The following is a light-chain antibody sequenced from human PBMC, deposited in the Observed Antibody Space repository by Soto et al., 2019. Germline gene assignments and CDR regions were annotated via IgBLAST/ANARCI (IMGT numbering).Light chain of an antibody. J-gene: IGLJ2*01. CDR1: SSDVGGYNY. V-gene: IGLV2-8*01. CDR3: SSYAGGHNLV. Sequence: QSALTQPPSASGSPGQSVTISCTGTSSDVGGYNYVSWYQQHPGKAPKLVIYEVSKRPSGVPDRFSGSKSGNTASLTVSGLQAEDEASYYCSSYAGGHNLVFGGGTQLTAL. CDR2: EVS.